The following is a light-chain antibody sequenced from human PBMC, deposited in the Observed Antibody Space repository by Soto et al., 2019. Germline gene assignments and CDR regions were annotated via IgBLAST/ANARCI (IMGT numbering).Light chain of an antibody. CDR1: SSDVGSYNL. J-gene: IGLJ1*01. V-gene: IGLV2-23*01. Sequence: QSVFTQPASVSGSPGQSITISCTGTSSDVGSYNLVSWYQQHPGKAPKLMIYEGSKRPSGVSNRFSGSKSGNTASLTISGLQAEDEADYYCCSYAGSSTPYVFGTGTKVTV. CDR3: CSYAGSSTPYV. CDR2: EGS.